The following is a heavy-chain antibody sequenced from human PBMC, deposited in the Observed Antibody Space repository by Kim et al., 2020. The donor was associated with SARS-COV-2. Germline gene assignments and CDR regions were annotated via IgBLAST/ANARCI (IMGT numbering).Heavy chain of an antibody. Sequence: ASVKVSCKASGYTFTSYGISWVRQAPGQGLEWMGWISAYNGNTNYAQKLQGRVTMTTDTSTSTAYMELRSLRSDDTAVYYCARPSYYYDSSGPMGGAFDIWGQGTMVTVSS. V-gene: IGHV1-18*01. CDR3: ARPSYYYDSSGPMGGAFDI. CDR2: ISAYNGNT. CDR1: GYTFTSYG. D-gene: IGHD3-22*01. J-gene: IGHJ3*02.